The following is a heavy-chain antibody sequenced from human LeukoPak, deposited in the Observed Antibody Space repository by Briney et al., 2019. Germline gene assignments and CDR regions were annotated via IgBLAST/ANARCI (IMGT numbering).Heavy chain of an antibody. D-gene: IGHD5-18*01. CDR1: GYTFIGYY. CDR3: ARHGGYSYGSPLDY. Sequence: SVKVSCKASGYTFIGYYIHWVRQAPGQGLEWMGGIIPIFGTANYAQKFQGRVTITADESTSTAYMELSSLRSEDTAVYYCARHGGYSYGSPLDYWGQGTLVTVSS. CDR2: IIPIFGTA. V-gene: IGHV1-69*13. J-gene: IGHJ4*02.